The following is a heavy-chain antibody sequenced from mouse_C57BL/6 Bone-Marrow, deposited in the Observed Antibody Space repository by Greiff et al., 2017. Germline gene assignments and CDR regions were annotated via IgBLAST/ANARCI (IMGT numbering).Heavy chain of an antibody. D-gene: IGHD6-2*01. V-gene: IGHV5-9-1*02. CDR3: TRVGVSYAMDY. J-gene: IGHJ4*01. CDR2: ISSGGDYI. Sequence: EVKLVESGEGLVKPGGSLKLSCAASGFTFSSYAMSWVRQTPEKRLEWVAYISSGGDYIYYAENVKGRFTISRDNARNTLYLQRSRLKSEDTAMYYCTRVGVSYAMDYWGQGTSVTVSS. CDR1: GFTFSSYA.